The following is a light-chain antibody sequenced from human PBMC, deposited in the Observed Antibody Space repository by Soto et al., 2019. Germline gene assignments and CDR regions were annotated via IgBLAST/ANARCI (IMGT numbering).Light chain of an antibody. J-gene: IGKJ4*01. Sequence: EIVLTQSPDSLSLSPGERTTLSCRASQSVSSNYLAWYQQKPGQAPRLLVYGASSRATGIPDRFSGGGSGTDFTLTISRLEPEDFAVYYCQQFSSYPLTFGGGTKVDI. V-gene: IGKV3-20*01. CDR2: GAS. CDR1: QSVSSNY. CDR3: QQFSSYPLT.